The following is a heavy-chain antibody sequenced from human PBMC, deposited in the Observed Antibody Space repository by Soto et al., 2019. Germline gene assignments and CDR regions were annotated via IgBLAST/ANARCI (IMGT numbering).Heavy chain of an antibody. CDR2: IIPIFGTA. Sequence: SVKVSCKASGGTFSSYAISWVRQAPGQGLEWMGGIIPIFGTANYAQKFQGRVTITADESTSTAYMELSSLRSEDTAVYYCASGGTDYGDYTSYHYYYDGMDVWGQGTTVTVSS. J-gene: IGHJ6*02. V-gene: IGHV1-69*13. CDR3: ASGGTDYGDYTSYHYYYDGMDV. D-gene: IGHD4-17*01. CDR1: GGTFSSYA.